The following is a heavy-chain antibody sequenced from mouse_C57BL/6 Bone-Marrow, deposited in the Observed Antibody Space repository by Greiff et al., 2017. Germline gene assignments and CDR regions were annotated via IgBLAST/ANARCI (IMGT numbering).Heavy chain of an antibody. J-gene: IGHJ3*01. Sequence: VQLQQSGAELVRPGASVKLSCKASGYTFTDYYINWVKQRPGQGLEWIARIYPGSGNTYYNEKFKGKATLTAEKSSSTAYMQLSSLTSEDSAVYFCARGYYGSSWGWFAYWGQGTLVTVSA. CDR2: IYPGSGNT. CDR1: GYTFTDYY. V-gene: IGHV1-76*01. CDR3: ARGYYGSSWGWFAY. D-gene: IGHD1-1*01.